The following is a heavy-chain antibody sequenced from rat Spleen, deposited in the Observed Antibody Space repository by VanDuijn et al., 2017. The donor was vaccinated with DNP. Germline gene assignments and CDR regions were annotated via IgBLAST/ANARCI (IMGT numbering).Heavy chain of an antibody. J-gene: IGHJ1*01. Sequence: EVQLQETGPGPVKPSQSLSLTCSVTGYSITSNYWGWIRKFPGNKMEWIGHIGDSGSTSYNPSLKSRSSITRDTSKNQFFLQLSSVTSEDTATYYCARRDYGYWYFDFWGPGTMVTVSS. CDR2: IGDSGST. CDR1: GYSITSNY. CDR3: ARRDYGYWYFDF. D-gene: IGHD1-3*01. V-gene: IGHV3-1*01.